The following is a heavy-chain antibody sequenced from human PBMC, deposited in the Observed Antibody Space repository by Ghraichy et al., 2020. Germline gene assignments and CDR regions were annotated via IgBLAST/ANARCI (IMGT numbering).Heavy chain of an antibody. Sequence: GESLNISCAASGFTFSSYGMHWVRQAPGKGLEWVAVISYDGSNKYYADSVKGRFTISRDNSKNTLYLQMNSLRAEDTAVYYCAKDLGGSGILDYFDYWGQGTLVTVSS. D-gene: IGHD3-10*01. J-gene: IGHJ4*02. CDR1: GFTFSSYG. CDR3: AKDLGGSGILDYFDY. CDR2: ISYDGSNK. V-gene: IGHV3-30*18.